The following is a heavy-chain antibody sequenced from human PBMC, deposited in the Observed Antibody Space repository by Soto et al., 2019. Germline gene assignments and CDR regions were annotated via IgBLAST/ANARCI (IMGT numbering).Heavy chain of an antibody. CDR3: ARGRVYYFDY. D-gene: IGHD6-13*01. CDR1: GGSISSYY. V-gene: IGHV4-59*12. Sequence: SETLSLTCTVSGGSISSYYWSWIRQPPGKGLEWIGYIYYSGSTNYNPSLKSRVTISVDTSKNQFSLKLSSVTAADTAVYYCARGRVYYFDYWGQGTLVTSPQ. CDR2: IYYSGST. J-gene: IGHJ4*02.